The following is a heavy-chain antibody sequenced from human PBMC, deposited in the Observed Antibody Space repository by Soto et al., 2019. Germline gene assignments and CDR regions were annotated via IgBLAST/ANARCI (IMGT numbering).Heavy chain of an antibody. V-gene: IGHV4-34*01. CDR1: GVSLSDNY. CDR3: ARGGGVRRGHTVWFDP. CDR2: INHRGTS. D-gene: IGHD2-8*02. J-gene: IGHJ5*02. Sequence: ETLSLTCRVAGVSLSDNYWNWIRQSPGKGLEWIGEINHRGTSNYNPSLRSLVTLSVDTSKNEFSLRLASVTAADTAVYYSARGGGVRRGHTVWFDPWGQGTLVTVSS.